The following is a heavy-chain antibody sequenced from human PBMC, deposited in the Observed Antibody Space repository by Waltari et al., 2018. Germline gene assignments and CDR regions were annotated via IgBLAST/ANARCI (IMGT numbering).Heavy chain of an antibody. CDR1: GFNFQPAW. D-gene: IGHD3-10*01. J-gene: IGHJ5*02. CDR2: IKARVDGEAT. Sequence: EVQLVEFGGASVKPGGSLRLSCAVSGFNFQPAWMSWVRQAPGKGLEWVGRIKARVDGEATGYSLAVKGRFTISRDDSRNLLFLQMNSLRAEDTAVYYCGRFGSPGSFDSWGQGTLVTVSS. CDR3: GRFGSPGSFDS. V-gene: IGHV3-15*02.